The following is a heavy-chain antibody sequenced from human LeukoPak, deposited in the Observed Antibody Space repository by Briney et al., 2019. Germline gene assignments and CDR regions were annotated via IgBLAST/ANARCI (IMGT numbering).Heavy chain of an antibody. J-gene: IGHJ5*02. D-gene: IGHD2-15*01. CDR3: ATEPGYCSGGSCYGGWFDP. CDR2: INHSGRT. CDR1: GGSFGGYY. Sequence: PSETPSLTCAVYGGSFGGYYWTWIRQPPGKGLEWIGEINHSGRTYYNPSLQSRVTISLDTSKNQFSLKLTSVTAADTAVYYCATEPGYCSGGSCYGGWFDPWGQGTLVTVSS. V-gene: IGHV4-34*01.